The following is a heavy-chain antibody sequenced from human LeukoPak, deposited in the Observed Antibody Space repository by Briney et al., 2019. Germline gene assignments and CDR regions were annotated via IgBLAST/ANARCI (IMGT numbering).Heavy chain of an antibody. D-gene: IGHD4-17*01. CDR1: GGSISSGSYY. Sequence: PSESLSLTCTVSGGSISSGSYYWSWIRPPAGKGLEWIVRDDTSGSRHYHSSLKSRVTISVDTYKNQFSLKLSSVTAADTAVYYCAREFGYAVTSLDYWGQGTLVTVSS. J-gene: IGHJ4*02. CDR3: AREFGYAVTSLDY. CDR2: DDTSGSR. V-gene: IGHV4-61*02.